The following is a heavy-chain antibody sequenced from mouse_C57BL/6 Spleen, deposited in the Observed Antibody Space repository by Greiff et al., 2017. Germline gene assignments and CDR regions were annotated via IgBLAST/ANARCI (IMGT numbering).Heavy chain of an antibody. J-gene: IGHJ3*01. V-gene: IGHV5-15*01. CDR1: GFTFSDYG. CDR2: ISNLAYSI. CDR3: ARGHYSNYEFAY. D-gene: IGHD2-5*01. Sequence: EVHLVESGGGLVQPGGSLKLSCAASGFTFSDYGMAWVRQAPRKGPEWVAFISNLAYSIYYADTVTGRFTISRENAKDTLYLEMSSLRSEDTAMYYCARGHYSNYEFAYWGQGTLVTVSA.